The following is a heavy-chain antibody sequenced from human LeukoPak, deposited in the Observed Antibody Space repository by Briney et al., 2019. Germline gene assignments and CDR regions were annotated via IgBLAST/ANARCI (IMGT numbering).Heavy chain of an antibody. J-gene: IGHJ3*02. CDR1: KFSFSSYA. Sequence: GGSLRLSCAASKFSFSSYAMSWVRQAPGKGLEWVSAISGGGGNTYYADSVKGRFTISRDNSKNTLYLQMNSLRAEDTAVYYCGKNRYSGSLSPFDIWGQGTMVTVSS. CDR3: GKNRYSGSLSPFDI. D-gene: IGHD1-26*01. CDR2: ISGGGGNT. V-gene: IGHV3-23*01.